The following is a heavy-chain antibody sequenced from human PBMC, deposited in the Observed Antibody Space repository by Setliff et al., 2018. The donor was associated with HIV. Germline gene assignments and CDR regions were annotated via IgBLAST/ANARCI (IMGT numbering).Heavy chain of an antibody. D-gene: IGHD1-20*01. J-gene: IGHJ4*02. CDR1: GGSISSGSYY. CDR2: IHTSGST. Sequence: SETLSLTCTVSGGSISSGSYYWSWVRQPAGKVLEWIGRIHTSGSTNYNPSLKSRVTISADTSKNQFSLKLSSVTAADTTVYYCARIIGSDISGAQYYFDHWGQGSLVTVSS. V-gene: IGHV4-61*02. CDR3: ARIIGSDISGAQYYFDH.